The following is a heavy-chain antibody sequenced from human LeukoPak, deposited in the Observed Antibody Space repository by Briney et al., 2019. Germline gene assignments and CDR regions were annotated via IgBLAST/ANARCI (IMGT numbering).Heavy chain of an antibody. CDR2: ISSSSSYI. CDR3: AREMLAAVAAQS. Sequence: GGSLRLSCAASGFTFSSYSMNWVRQAPGKGLEWVSSISSSSSYIYYADSVKGRFTISRDNAKNTLYLQMNSLRAEDTAVYYCAREMLAAVAAQSWGQGTLVTVSS. J-gene: IGHJ5*02. CDR1: GFTFSSYS. V-gene: IGHV3-21*01. D-gene: IGHD6-19*01.